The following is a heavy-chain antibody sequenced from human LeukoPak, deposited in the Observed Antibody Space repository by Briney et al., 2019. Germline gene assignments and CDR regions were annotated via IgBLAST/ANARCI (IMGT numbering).Heavy chain of an antibody. D-gene: IGHD6-6*01. CDR3: ARDIAEYSSSSVYFDY. CDR1: GFTFDDYG. CDR2: INWNGGST. V-gene: IGHV3-20*01. Sequence: GGSLRLSCAASGFTFDDYGMSWVRQAPGKGLEWVSGINWNGGSTGYADSVKGRFTISRDNAKNSLYLQMNSLRAEDTALYHCARDIAEYSSSSVYFDYWGQGTLVTVSS. J-gene: IGHJ4*02.